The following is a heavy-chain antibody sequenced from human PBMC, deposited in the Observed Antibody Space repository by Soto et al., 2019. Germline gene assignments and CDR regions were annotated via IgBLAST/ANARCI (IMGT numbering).Heavy chain of an antibody. J-gene: IGHJ5*02. CDR1: GFTFSDYY. CDR3: ARDSEAAAGTNWFDP. CDR2: ISSSSSYT. D-gene: IGHD6-13*01. V-gene: IGHV3-11*06. Sequence: PGGSLRLSCAASGFTFSDYYMSWIRQAPGKGLEWVSYISSSSSYTNYADSVKGRFTISRDNAKNSLYLQMNSLRAEDTAVYYCARDSEAAAGTNWFDPWGQGTLVTVSS.